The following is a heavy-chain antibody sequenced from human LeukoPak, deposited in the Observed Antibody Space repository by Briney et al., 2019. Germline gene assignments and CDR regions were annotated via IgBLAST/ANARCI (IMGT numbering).Heavy chain of an antibody. CDR1: GYTFTSFD. CDR2: MNPNSGNK. J-gene: IGHJ4*02. V-gene: IGHV1-8*01. CDR3: ARGFGVVVTTIHDY. Sequence: GASVKVSCKASGYTFTSFDIHWVRQATGQGLEWMGWMNPNSGNKGYAPKFQGRVTMTRDNSISTAYMEVSGLRPEDTAVYYCARGFGVVVTTIHDYWGQGTLVTVSS. D-gene: IGHD3-22*01.